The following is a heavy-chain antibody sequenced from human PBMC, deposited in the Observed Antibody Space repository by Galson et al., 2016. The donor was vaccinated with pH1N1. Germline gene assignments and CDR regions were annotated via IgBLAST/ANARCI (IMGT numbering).Heavy chain of an antibody. D-gene: IGHD3-22*01. CDR1: GGTFNSNG. CDR3: AREDYYDVDLSDWYFDP. V-gene: IGHV1-69*13. CDR2: IIPILGTP. J-gene: IGHJ2*01. Sequence: SVKVSCKASGGTFNSNGLSWVRQAPGQGLEWMGRIIPILGTPNYAQKFQGKITITADESTSTAYMELSSLRSEDTALYYCAREDYYDVDLSDWYFDPWGRGTLVTVSS.